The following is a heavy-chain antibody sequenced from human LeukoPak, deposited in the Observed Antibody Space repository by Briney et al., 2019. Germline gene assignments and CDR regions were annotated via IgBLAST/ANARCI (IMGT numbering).Heavy chain of an antibody. V-gene: IGHV1-69*06. CDR3: ARGDGYSSPYYFDY. J-gene: IGHJ4*02. Sequence: ASVKVSCKASGGTFSGYAISWVRQAPGQGLEWMGGIIPIFGTANYAQKFQGRVTITADKSTSTAYMELSSLRSEDTAVYYCARGDGYSSPYYFDYWGEGTLVTVSS. D-gene: IGHD5-18*01. CDR1: GGTFSGYA. CDR2: IIPIFGTA.